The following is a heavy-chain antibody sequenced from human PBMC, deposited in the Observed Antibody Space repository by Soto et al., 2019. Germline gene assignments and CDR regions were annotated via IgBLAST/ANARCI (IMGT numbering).Heavy chain of an antibody. J-gene: IGHJ4*02. CDR2: INTDGSGE. V-gene: IGHV3-7*01. D-gene: IGHD3-10*01. CDR1: GFNFSGSW. Sequence: EVQLVESGGGLVQPGGSLRLSCAASGFNFSGSWMTWVRQALGKGLEWLAKINTDGSGEYYVDSVKGRFTISRDNAKSSLFFHMHSLRDEDTAVYFCAREHYFGLDYWGQGTLVTVSS. CDR3: AREHYFGLDY.